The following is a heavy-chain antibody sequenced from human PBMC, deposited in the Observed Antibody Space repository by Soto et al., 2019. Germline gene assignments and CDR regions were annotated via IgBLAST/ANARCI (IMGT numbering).Heavy chain of an antibody. V-gene: IGHV4-38-2*02. CDR2: MYHSGNT. Sequence: XGTLSLTCSVSGYSITSGYYWCCIRQPPGKGLEWIGSMYHSGNTHYNASLKSRVTISVDTSKNKFSLKLVSVTAADTAVYYCARGRPGPTVTTFDYWGQGTLVTVSS. CDR3: ARGRPGPTVTTFDY. D-gene: IGHD4-17*01. CDR1: GYSITSGYY. J-gene: IGHJ4*02.